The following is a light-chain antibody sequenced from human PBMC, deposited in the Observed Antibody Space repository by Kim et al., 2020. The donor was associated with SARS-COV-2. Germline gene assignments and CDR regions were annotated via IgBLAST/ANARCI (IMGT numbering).Light chain of an antibody. J-gene: IGLJ3*02. V-gene: IGLV3-1*01. Sequence: VSPGQPASITFSGDKLGDKYACWYQQKPGQSPVLVIYQDSKRPSGIPERFSGSNSGNTATLTISGTQAMDEADYYCQAWDSSTGVFGGGTQLTVL. CDR2: QDS. CDR3: QAWDSSTGV. CDR1: KLGDKY.